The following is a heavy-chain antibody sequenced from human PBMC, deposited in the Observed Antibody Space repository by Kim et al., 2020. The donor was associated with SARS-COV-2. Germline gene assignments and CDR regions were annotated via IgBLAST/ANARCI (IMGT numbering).Heavy chain of an antibody. V-gene: IGHV3-33*05. CDR1: GFIFSSYG. CDR2: ISSDGSNK. Sequence: GGSLRLSCAASGFIFSSYGMHWVRQAPGKGLEWVAVISSDGSNKYYTDSVKGRFTISRDNSKNTLYLQMNSLRAEDTAVYYCARDRWLVTGGDYWGQGTLVTVSS. CDR3: ARDRWLVTGGDY. J-gene: IGHJ4*02. D-gene: IGHD6-19*01.